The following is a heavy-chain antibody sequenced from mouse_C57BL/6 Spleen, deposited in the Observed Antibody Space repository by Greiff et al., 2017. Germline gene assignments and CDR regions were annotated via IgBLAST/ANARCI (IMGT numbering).Heavy chain of an antibody. Sequence: EVQGVESGGGLVKPGGSLKLSCAASGFTFSSYAMSWVRQTPEKRLEWVATISDGGSYTYYPDNVKGRFTISRDNAKNNLYLQMNHLKSEDTAMYYGARKTLYYYGSSYRAMDYWGQGTSVTVSS. D-gene: IGHD1-1*01. V-gene: IGHV5-4*01. CDR3: ARKTLYYYGSSYRAMDY. CDR2: ISDGGSYT. CDR1: GFTFSSYA. J-gene: IGHJ4*01.